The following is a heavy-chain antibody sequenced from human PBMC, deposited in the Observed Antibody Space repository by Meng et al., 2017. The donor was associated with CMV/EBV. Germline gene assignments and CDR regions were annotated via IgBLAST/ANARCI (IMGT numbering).Heavy chain of an antibody. CDR2: ITPFNGNT. J-gene: IGHJ6*02. V-gene: IGHV1-45*02. CDR1: GYTFTYRY. CDR3: AREEAYYYGMDV. Sequence: SVKVSCKASGYTFTYRYLHWVRQAPGQALEWMGWITPFNGNTNYAQKFQDRVTITRDRSMSTAYMELSRLRSDDTAVYYCAREEAYYYGMDVWGQGTTVTVSS.